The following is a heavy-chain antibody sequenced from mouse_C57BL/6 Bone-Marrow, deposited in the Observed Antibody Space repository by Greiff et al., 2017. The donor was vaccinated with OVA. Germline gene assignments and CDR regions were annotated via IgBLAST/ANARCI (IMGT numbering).Heavy chain of an antibody. Sequence: QVQLQQSGAELVRPGASVKLSCKASGYTFTDHYINWVKQRPGQGLEWIARIYPGSGNTYYNEKFKGKATLTAEKSSSTAYMQLSSLTSEDSAVYFCARTTRQLRRGYFDYWGQGTTLTVSS. J-gene: IGHJ2*01. CDR1: GYTFTDHY. CDR2: IYPGSGNT. CDR3: ARTTRQLRRGYFDY. V-gene: IGHV1-76*01. D-gene: IGHD3-2*02.